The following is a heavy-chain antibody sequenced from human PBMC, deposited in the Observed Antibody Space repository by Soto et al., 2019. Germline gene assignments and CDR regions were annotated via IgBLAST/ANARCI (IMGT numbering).Heavy chain of an antibody. Sequence: GGSLRLSCAASGFTFSSYSMNWVRQAPGKGLEWVSSISSSSSYIYYADSVKGRFTISRDNAKNSLYLQMNSLRAEDTAVYYCARGRPPTVTTFLFDYWGQGTLVTVSS. CDR2: ISSSSSYI. CDR3: ARGRPPTVTTFLFDY. J-gene: IGHJ4*02. D-gene: IGHD4-17*01. V-gene: IGHV3-21*01. CDR1: GFTFSSYS.